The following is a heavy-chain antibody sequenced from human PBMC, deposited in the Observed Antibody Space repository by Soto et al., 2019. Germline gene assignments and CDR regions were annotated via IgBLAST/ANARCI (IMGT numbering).Heavy chain of an antibody. D-gene: IGHD3-22*01. V-gene: IGHV1-8*01. CDR3: ARGHYYYDSSGSRAPDAFDI. J-gene: IGHJ3*02. CDR2: MNPNSGNT. CDR1: GYTFTSYD. Sequence: GASVKVSCKASGYTFTSYDINWVRQATGQGLEWMGWMNPNSGNTGYAQKFQGRVTMTRNTSISTAYMELSSLRSEDTAVYYCARGHYYYDSSGSRAPDAFDIWGQGTMVTVSS.